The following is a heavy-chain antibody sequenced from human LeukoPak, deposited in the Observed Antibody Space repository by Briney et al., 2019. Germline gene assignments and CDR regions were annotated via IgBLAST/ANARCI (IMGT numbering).Heavy chain of an antibody. J-gene: IGHJ3*02. Sequence: ASVKVSCKASGYTFTSYYMHWARQAPGQGLEWMGIINPSGGSTSYAQKFQGRVTMTRDTSTSTVYMELGSLRSEDTAVYYCARDRDSSGWYGAFDIWGQGTMVTVSS. D-gene: IGHD6-19*01. CDR2: INPSGGST. CDR3: ARDRDSSGWYGAFDI. V-gene: IGHV1-46*01. CDR1: GYTFTSYY.